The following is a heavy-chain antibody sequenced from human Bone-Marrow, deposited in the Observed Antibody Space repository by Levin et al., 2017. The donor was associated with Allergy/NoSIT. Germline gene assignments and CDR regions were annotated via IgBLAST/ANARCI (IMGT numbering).Heavy chain of an antibody. V-gene: IGHV4-59*01. Sequence: SETLSLTCTVSGGSINSYYWSWIRQSPGKGLEWIGYIYYSGTPIYNPSLESRVAISVDTSKFQFSLKVSSVTAADTAIYYCARDRGSGIKYGVDVWGRGTTVIVSS. CDR2: IYYSGTP. J-gene: IGHJ6*02. D-gene: IGHD1-26*01. CDR1: GGSINSYY. CDR3: ARDRGSGIKYGVDV.